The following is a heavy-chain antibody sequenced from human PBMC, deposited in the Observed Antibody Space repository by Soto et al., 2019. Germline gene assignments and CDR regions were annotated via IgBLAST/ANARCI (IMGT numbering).Heavy chain of an antibody. CDR2: ISSSSSYI. CDR3: AIDKGRTPDDY. V-gene: IGHV3-21*01. CDR1: GFTFSSYS. J-gene: IGHJ4*02. D-gene: IGHD2-2*01. Sequence: EVQLVESGGGLVKPGASLRLSCAASGFTFSSYSMNWVRQAPGKGLEWVSSISSSSSYIYYADSWKGRFTISIENAKNSLYLQMNSLRAEDTVVYYCAIDKGRTPDDYWGQGTLVTVSS.